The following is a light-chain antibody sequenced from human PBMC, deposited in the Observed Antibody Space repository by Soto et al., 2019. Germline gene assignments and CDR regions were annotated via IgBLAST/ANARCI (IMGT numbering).Light chain of an antibody. Sequence: QPASVSGSPGQSITISCTGTSSDVGGYNYVSWYQQHPGKAPKLMIYDVRNRPSGVSNRFSGSKSVNTASLTISGLQAEDEADYYCSSYTTISTYVFGTGTKVTVL. CDR2: DVR. CDR1: SSDVGGYNY. V-gene: IGLV2-14*01. CDR3: SSYTTISTYV. J-gene: IGLJ1*01.